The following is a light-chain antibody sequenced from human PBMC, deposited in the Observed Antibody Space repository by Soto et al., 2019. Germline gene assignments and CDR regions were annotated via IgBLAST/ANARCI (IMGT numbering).Light chain of an antibody. CDR1: QILLHITGETF. V-gene: IGKV2D-29*02. CDR3: MQSTQLTPT. CDR2: EVS. Sequence: DVVMTQTPLSLSVAPGQPAAICCKSSQILLHITGETFLFWYLQKPGQYPQLXIYEVSTRVSGVPDRFSGSGSGTDFKLEISRVETDDVGIYECMQSTQLTPTFGQGTRLEIK. J-gene: IGKJ5*01.